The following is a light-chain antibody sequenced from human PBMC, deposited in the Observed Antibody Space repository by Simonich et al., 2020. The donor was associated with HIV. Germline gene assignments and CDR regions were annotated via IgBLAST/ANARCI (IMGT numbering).Light chain of an antibody. CDR1: SSDVGGYNY. J-gene: IGLJ1*01. CDR3: SSYTSSSTLV. CDR2: DVS. Sequence: QSALTQPASVSGSPGQSLTISCTGTSSDVGGYNYVSWYQQHPGKAPKLLIYDVSKRPSGVSKPFSGSKSGNPASLTISGLQAEDEADYYCSSYTSSSTLVFGTGTKVTVL. V-gene: IGLV2-14*01.